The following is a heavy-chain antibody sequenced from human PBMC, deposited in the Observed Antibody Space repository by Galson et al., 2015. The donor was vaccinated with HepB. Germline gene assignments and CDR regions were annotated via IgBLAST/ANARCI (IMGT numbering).Heavy chain of an antibody. Sequence: SLRLSCAGSEFTFISHAMMWVRQAPGKGLEWVSVIGSSGGYIYYADSVKGRFTISRDNSRNTLYLQMNSLRAEDTAVYYCARDEYYYDSSGYYSFDYWGQGTLVTVSS. V-gene: IGHV3-23*01. CDR1: EFTFISHA. J-gene: IGHJ4*02. D-gene: IGHD3-22*01. CDR2: IGSSGGYI. CDR3: ARDEYYYDSSGYYSFDY.